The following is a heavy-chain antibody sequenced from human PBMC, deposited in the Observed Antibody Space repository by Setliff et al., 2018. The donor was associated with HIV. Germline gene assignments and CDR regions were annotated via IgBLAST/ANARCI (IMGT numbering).Heavy chain of an antibody. J-gene: IGHJ1*01. Sequence: SETLSLTCTVSGGSITSHYWSFIRQPPGKGLEWIGSLYYNGITNYNPSLTSRVTISVDTSKDQFSLKLSSVTAADTAVYFCARAGYYGTTSYWEYFQHWGQGALVTVSS. D-gene: IGHD1-7*01. CDR2: LYYNGIT. V-gene: IGHV4-59*11. CDR3: ARAGYYGTTSYWEYFQH. CDR1: GGSITSHY.